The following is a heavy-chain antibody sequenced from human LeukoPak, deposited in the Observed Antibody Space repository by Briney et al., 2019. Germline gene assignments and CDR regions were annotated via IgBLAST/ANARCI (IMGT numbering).Heavy chain of an antibody. CDR2: IWYDGSNK. Sequence: PGRSLRLSCAASGFTFSSYGMHWVRQAPGKGLEWVAVIWYDGSNKYYADSVKGRFTISRDNSKNTLYLQMNSLRAEDTAVYYCAKVGCSVSCHCDYWGQRTLVTVSS. V-gene: IGHV3-33*06. CDR3: AKVGCSVSCHCDY. J-gene: IGHJ4*02. CDR1: GFTFSSYG. D-gene: IGHD2-2*01.